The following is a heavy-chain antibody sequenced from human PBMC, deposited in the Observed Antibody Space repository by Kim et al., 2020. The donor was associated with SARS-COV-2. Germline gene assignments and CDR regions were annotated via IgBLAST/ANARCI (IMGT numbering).Heavy chain of an antibody. CDR1: GFTFNIYA. Sequence: GGSLRLSCAASGFTFNIYAMSWVRQAPGKGLEWVSGIRGSGESTTYADSVKGRFTISRDNSKNTLYLQMDRLRVDDTALYYCAEISSGSSGWFEYFQHWCQGTLVTVSS. CDR3: AEISSGSSGWFEYFQH. V-gene: IGHV3-23*01. J-gene: IGHJ1*01. D-gene: IGHD6-19*01. CDR2: IRGSGEST.